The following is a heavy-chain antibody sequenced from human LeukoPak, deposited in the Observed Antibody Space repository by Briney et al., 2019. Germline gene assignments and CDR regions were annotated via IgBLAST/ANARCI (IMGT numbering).Heavy chain of an antibody. CDR1: GYTFTGYY. Sequence: ASVKVSCKASGYTFTGYYMHWVRQAPGQGLEWMGRINPNSGGTNYAQKFQGRVTMTRDTSISTAYMELSRLRSDDTAAYYCARARNYCSGGSCYYFDYWGQGTLVTVSS. V-gene: IGHV1-2*06. CDR3: ARARNYCSGGSCYYFDY. J-gene: IGHJ4*02. CDR2: INPNSGGT. D-gene: IGHD2-15*01.